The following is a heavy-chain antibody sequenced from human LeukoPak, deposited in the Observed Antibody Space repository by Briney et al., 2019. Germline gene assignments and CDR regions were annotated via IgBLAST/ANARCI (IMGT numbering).Heavy chain of an antibody. J-gene: IGHJ4*02. CDR2: ISAYNGNT. V-gene: IGHV1-18*01. CDR3: ARGGQLLTSDFDY. CDR1: GYSFTKYG. D-gene: IGHD4-23*01. Sequence: VASVKVSCKASGYSFTKYGLNWVRQAPGQGLEWMGWISAYNGNTKNVQKFQGRVTMTTDTSTSIAYMELRSLRSDDTAVYYCARGGQLLTSDFDYWGQGTLVTVSS.